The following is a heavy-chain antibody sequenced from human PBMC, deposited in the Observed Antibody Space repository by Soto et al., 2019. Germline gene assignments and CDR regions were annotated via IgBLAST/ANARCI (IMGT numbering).Heavy chain of an antibody. D-gene: IGHD4-4*01. CDR2: IKPDESEK. CDR3: VRGGSNYAS. J-gene: IGHJ5*02. V-gene: IGHV3-7*01. CDR1: GFTFSDSW. Sequence: EVQLVESGGGLVQPGGSLRLSCTASGFTFSDSWMTWVRQAPGKGLEWVARIKPDESEKKYADSVKGRFSISRDNAKNSMYLQMDRLXXEDTAVYYCVRGGSNYASWGQGTLVT.